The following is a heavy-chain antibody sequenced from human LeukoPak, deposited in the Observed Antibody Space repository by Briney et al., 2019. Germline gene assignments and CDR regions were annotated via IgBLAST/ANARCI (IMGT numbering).Heavy chain of an antibody. V-gene: IGHV3-23*01. D-gene: IGHD6-19*01. CDR3: ANDLGDSSGWIDRDYFDY. CDR2: ISGSGGST. Sequence: GGSLRLSCAASGFTFSSYAMSWVRQAPGKGLEWVSAISGSGGSTYYADSVKGRFTISRDNSKNTLYLQMNSLRAEDTAVYYCANDLGDSSGWIDRDYFDYWGQGTLVTVSS. J-gene: IGHJ4*02. CDR1: GFTFSSYA.